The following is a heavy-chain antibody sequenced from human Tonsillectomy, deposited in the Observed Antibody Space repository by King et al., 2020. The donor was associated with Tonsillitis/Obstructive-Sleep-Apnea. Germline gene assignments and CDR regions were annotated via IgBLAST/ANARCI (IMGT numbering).Heavy chain of an antibody. V-gene: IGHV3-48*03. D-gene: IGHD5-18*01. J-gene: IGHJ4*02. CDR3: ARDLGVQLWADDY. CDR2: ISSSGSTI. Sequence: EVQLVESGGGLVQPGGSLRLPCAASGFTFSSYEMNWVRQAPGKGLEWVSYISSSGSTIYYADSVKGRFTISRDNAKNSLYLQMNSLRAEDTAVYYCARDLGVQLWADDYWGQGTLVTVSS. CDR1: GFTFSSYE.